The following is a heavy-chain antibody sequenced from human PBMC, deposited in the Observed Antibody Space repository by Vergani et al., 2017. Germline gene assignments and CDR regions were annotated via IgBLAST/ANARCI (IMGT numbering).Heavy chain of an antibody. CDR3: ARDPDIVVVPAAINPVY. CDR2: ISWNSGSI. V-gene: IGHV3-9*01. J-gene: IGHJ4*02. Sequence: EVQLVESGGGLVQPGRSLRLSCAASGFTFDDYAMHWVRQAPGKGLEWVSGISWNSGSIGYADSVKGRFTISRDNSKNTLYLQMNSLRAEDTAVYYCARDPDIVVVPAAINPVYWGQGTLVTVSS. CDR1: GFTFDDYA. D-gene: IGHD2-2*02.